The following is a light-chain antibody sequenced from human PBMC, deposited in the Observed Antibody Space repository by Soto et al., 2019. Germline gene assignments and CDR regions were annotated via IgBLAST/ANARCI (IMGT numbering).Light chain of an antibody. J-gene: IGKJ5*01. CDR2: KAS. CDR1: ESISLY. V-gene: IGKV1-5*03. CDR3: QQYNTYSSIT. Sequence: DIQMTQSPSTLSASVGDRVTITCRASESISLYLAWYQQKPGKAPKFLIYKASILESGVPSRFSGSGSGTEFTLTISSLQPDDFATYYCQQYNTYSSITFGQGTRLEI.